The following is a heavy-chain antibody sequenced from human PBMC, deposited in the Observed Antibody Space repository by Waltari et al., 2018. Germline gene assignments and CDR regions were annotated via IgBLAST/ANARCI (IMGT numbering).Heavy chain of an antibody. V-gene: IGHV3-9*03. Sequence: EVQLVESGGGLVQPGRSLRLSCAASGFTFDDYAMPWVSQAPGKGLEWVSGISWNSGSIGYADSVKGRFTISRDNAKNSLYLQMNSLRAEDMALYYCAKDGSGYDSFFDYWGQGTLVTVSS. CDR3: AKDGSGYDSFFDY. CDR2: ISWNSGSI. J-gene: IGHJ4*02. D-gene: IGHD5-12*01. CDR1: GFTFDDYA.